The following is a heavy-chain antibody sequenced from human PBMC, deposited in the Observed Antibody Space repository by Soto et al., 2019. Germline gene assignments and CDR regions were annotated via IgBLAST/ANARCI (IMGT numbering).Heavy chain of an antibody. CDR2: IYTSGST. CDR3: ARDVYYDFWSGYYHRGWYFDL. Sequence: NPSETLSLTCTVSGGSISSYYWSWIRQPAGKGLEWIGRIYTSGSTNYNPSLKSRVTMSVDTSKNQFSLKLSSVTAADTAVYYCARDVYYDFWSGYYHRGWYFDLWGRGTLVTVS. D-gene: IGHD3-3*01. V-gene: IGHV4-4*07. J-gene: IGHJ2*01. CDR1: GGSISSYY.